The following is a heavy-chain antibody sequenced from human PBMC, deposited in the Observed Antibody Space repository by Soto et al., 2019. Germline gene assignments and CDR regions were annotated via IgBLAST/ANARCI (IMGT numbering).Heavy chain of an antibody. CDR1: GFTFSDHY. CDR2: SRNKANSYTT. CDR3: ARGIAVAPGAFDI. V-gene: IGHV3-72*01. J-gene: IGHJ3*02. D-gene: IGHD6-19*01. Sequence: GGSLRLSCAASGFTFSDHYMDWVRQAPGKGLEWVARSRNKANSYTTEYSAPVKGRVTISRDDSKNSLYLQMNSLKTEDTAVYYCARGIAVAPGAFDIWGQGTMVTVSS.